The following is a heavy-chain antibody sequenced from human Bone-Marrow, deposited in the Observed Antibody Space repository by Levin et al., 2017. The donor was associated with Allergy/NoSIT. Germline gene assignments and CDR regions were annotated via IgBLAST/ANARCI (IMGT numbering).Heavy chain of an antibody. J-gene: IGHJ4*02. CDR1: GGSFTSYY. V-gene: IGHV4-59*01. CDR2: MHYTGNT. D-gene: IGHD6-13*01. CDR3: ARVAVAAAGLYEY. Sequence: SETLSLTCAVSGGSFTSYYWSWVRQAPGKGLEWVAYMHYTGNTYYNPSLKSRVTVSIDTSKNQFSLNLRSLTAADTAVYFCARVAVAAAGLYEYWGPGTLVTVSP.